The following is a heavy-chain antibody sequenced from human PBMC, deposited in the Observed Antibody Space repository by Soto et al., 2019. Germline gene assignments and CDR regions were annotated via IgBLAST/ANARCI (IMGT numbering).Heavy chain of an antibody. CDR2: IIPIFGTA. J-gene: IGHJ4*02. CDR1: GGTFSSYA. CDR3: ASLRAMVFPLEN. V-gene: IGHV1-69*01. Sequence: QVQLVQSGAEVKKPGSSVKVSCKASGGTFSSYAISWVRQAPGQGLEWMGGIIPIFGTANYAQKFQGRVTITADETTTTAYMELSSLRSEDTAVYYCASLRAMVFPLENWGQGTLVTVSS. D-gene: IGHD5-18*01.